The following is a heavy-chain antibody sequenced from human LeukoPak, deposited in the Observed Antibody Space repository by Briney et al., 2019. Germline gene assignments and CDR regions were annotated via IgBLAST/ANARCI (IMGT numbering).Heavy chain of an antibody. CDR3: ARGYSGSESY. D-gene: IGHD1-26*01. J-gene: IGHJ4*02. CDR2: VNCNSGGT. CDR1: GYTFTEYY. V-gene: IGHV1-2*02. Sequence: ASVKVSCKASGYTFTEYYMHWVRQAPGQGLEWMGWVNCNSGGTQYAQKFQGRVTMTRDTSITTAYMELSGLRSDDTAMYYCARGYSGSESYWGQGTSLTVSS.